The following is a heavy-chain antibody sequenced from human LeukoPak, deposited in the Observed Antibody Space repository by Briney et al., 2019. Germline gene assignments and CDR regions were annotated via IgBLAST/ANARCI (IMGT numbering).Heavy chain of an antibody. Sequence: PGESLKISCKGSGYSFTSYWIGWVRQMPGKGLEWMGIIYPGDSDTRYSPSFQGQVTISADKSISTAYLQWSSLKASDTAMYYCARVATPDFVLLWFGELGGTAFDIWGQGTMVTVSS. CDR2: IYPGDSDT. J-gene: IGHJ3*02. V-gene: IGHV5-51*01. D-gene: IGHD3-10*01. CDR3: ARVATPDFVLLWFGELGGTAFDI. CDR1: GYSFTSYW.